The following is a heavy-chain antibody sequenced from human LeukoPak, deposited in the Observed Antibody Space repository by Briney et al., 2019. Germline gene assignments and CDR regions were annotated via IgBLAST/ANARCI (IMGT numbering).Heavy chain of an antibody. CDR1: GFTFSSYG. V-gene: IGHV3-33*01. D-gene: IGHD5-12*01. Sequence: GGSLRLSCAASGFTFSSYGTHWVRQAPGKGLEWVAVIWYDGSNKYYADSVKGRFTISRDNSKNTLYLQMNSLRAEDTAVYYCASIGYSGYDSTDYWGQGTLVTVSS. J-gene: IGHJ4*02. CDR2: IWYDGSNK. CDR3: ASIGYSGYDSTDY.